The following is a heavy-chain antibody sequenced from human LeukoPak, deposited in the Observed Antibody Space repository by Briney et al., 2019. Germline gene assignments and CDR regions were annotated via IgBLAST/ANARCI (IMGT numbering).Heavy chain of an antibody. J-gene: IGHJ4*02. Sequence: GGSLRLSCAASGFTFSSYAMSWVRQAPGKGLEWVGRIKSKTDGGTTDYAAPVKGRFTISRDDSKNTLYLQMNSLKTEDTAVYYCTTDLYQQWPDDYWGQGTLVTVSS. CDR1: GFTFSSYA. V-gene: IGHV3-15*01. CDR3: TTDLYQQWPDDY. CDR2: IKSKTDGGTT. D-gene: IGHD6-19*01.